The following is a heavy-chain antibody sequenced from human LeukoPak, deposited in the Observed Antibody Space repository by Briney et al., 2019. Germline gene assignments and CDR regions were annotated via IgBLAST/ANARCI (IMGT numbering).Heavy chain of an antibody. CDR3: ARGRGYGGNYLRAFDI. D-gene: IGHD1-26*01. CDR1: GGSISSYY. CDR2: NSGGT. V-gene: IGHV4-59*08. Sequence: SETLSLTCTVSGGSISSYYWSWIRQPPGKGLEWIGYNSGGTKYNPSLKSRVTISVDTSKNQFSLKPSSVTAADTAVYYCARGRGYGGNYLRAFDIWGQGTMVSVSS. J-gene: IGHJ3*02.